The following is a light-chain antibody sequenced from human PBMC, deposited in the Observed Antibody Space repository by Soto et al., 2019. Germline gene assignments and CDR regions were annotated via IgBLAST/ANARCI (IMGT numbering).Light chain of an antibody. CDR2: HAS. Sequence: DIQMPQSPSTLSASVGDRVTITCRASQRINYWLAWYQQKPGKAPKVLIYHASGLESGDPSRFSGSGSGTEFALYYSSMQPDELASYYCQQFDDCWTCGQGTMVDIK. V-gene: IGKV1-5*01. J-gene: IGKJ1*01. CDR1: QRINYW. CDR3: QQFDDCWT.